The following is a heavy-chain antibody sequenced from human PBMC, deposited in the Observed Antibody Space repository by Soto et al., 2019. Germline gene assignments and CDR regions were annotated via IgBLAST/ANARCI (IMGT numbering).Heavy chain of an antibody. V-gene: IGHV3-23*01. CDR2: ISGSGGST. CDR3: AKDDVGDYAH. CDR1: GFTFSSYA. J-gene: IGHJ4*02. D-gene: IGHD4-17*01. Sequence: EVQLLESGGGLVQPGGSLRVSCAASGFTFSSYAMSWVRQAPGKGLEWVSGISGSGGSTYYADSVKGRFTISRDNSKNTLYLQMKSLGAEDTAVYYCAKDDVGDYAHWGQGTLVTVSS.